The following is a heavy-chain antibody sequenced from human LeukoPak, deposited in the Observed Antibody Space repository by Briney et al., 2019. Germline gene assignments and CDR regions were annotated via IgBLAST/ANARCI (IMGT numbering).Heavy chain of an antibody. CDR3: AKDSTIRYCSGGSCYLDY. D-gene: IGHD2-15*01. CDR2: ISYDGSNK. CDR1: GFTFSSYG. J-gene: IGHJ4*02. V-gene: IGHV3-30*18. Sequence: GGSLRLSCAASGFTFSSYGMHWVRQAPGKGLEWVAVISYDGSNKYYADPVKGRFTISRDNSKNTLYLQMNSLRAEDTAVYYCAKDSTIRYCSGGSCYLDYWGQGTLVTVSS.